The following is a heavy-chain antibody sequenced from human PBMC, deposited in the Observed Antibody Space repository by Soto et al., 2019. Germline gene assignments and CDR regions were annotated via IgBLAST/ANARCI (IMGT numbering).Heavy chain of an antibody. Sequence: HPGGSLRLSCAASGFTFNNFPMAWVRQAPGKGLEWVSIISGPGSATSRADSVRGRFTISRDNLRDTLYLDMNSLRADDTAVYYCAKRHTRLWIFDLWGQGTRVTVSS. D-gene: IGHD2-21*01. CDR2: ISGPGSAT. CDR3: AKRHTRLWIFDL. J-gene: IGHJ5*02. CDR1: GFTFNNFP. V-gene: IGHV3-23*01.